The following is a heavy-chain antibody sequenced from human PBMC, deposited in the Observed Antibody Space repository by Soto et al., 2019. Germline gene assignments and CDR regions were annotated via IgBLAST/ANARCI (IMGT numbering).Heavy chain of an antibody. J-gene: IGHJ4*02. D-gene: IGHD2-15*01. CDR3: ARDVGYCSGGSCYTTDYFDY. V-gene: IGHV3-30-3*01. Sequence: PGGSLRLSCAASGFTFSAYAMYWVRQAPGKGLEWVAVISYDVSREYYADSVKGRFTISRDNSMNTLYLQMSSLRAEDTAVYYCARDVGYCSGGSCYTTDYFDYWGQGTLVTVSS. CDR1: GFTFSAYA. CDR2: ISYDVSRE.